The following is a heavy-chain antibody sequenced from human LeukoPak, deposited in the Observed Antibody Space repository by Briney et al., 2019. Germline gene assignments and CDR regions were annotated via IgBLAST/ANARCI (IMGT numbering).Heavy chain of an antibody. D-gene: IGHD3-10*01. CDR2: ISGSGGST. CDR3: AKLSSGSYHLSY. V-gene: IGHV3-23*01. Sequence: PGGSLRLSCAASGFTFSSYAMSWVRQAPGKGLEWVSAISGSGGSTYYADSVKGRFTISRDNSKNTLYLHMNSLRAEDTAVYYCAKLSSGSYHLSYWGQGTLVTVSS. CDR1: GFTFSSYA. J-gene: IGHJ4*02.